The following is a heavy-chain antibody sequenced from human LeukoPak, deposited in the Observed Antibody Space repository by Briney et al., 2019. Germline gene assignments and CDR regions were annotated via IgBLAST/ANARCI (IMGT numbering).Heavy chain of an antibody. CDR2: ISAYNGNT. V-gene: IGHV1-18*01. CDR3: ARDYCSSTSCLFDY. Sequence: ASVKVSCKASGYTFTSYGISWVRQAPGQGLEWMGWISAYNGNTNYAQKLQGRVTMTTDTSASTAYMELRSLRSDDTAVYYCARDYCSSTSCLFDYWGQGTLVTVSS. J-gene: IGHJ4*02. D-gene: IGHD2-2*01. CDR1: GYTFTSYG.